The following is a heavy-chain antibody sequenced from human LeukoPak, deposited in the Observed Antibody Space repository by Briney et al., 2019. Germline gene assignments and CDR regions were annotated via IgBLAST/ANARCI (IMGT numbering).Heavy chain of an antibody. CDR3: ARGRGCSSLSCYPDY. D-gene: IGHD2-2*01. CDR1: GFSFSGYT. J-gene: IGHJ4*02. Sequence: GESLRLSCAASGFSFSGYTINWVRQAPGKGLEWVSSINPGSNSSHYANSVKGRFTISRDNAKNSLYLQMNSLGAEHTALYYCARGRGCSSLSCYPDYWGQGTLVTVSS. CDR2: INPGSNSS. V-gene: IGHV3-21*01.